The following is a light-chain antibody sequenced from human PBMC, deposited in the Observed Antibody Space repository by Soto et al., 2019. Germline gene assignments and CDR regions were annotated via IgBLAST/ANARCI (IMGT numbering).Light chain of an antibody. J-gene: IGLJ1*01. CDR2: EVS. CDR1: STDVGGYNY. V-gene: IGLV2-14*01. Sequence: QSALAQPSSVSGSPGQSITISCTGTSTDVGGYNYVSWYQHHPGKGPKLIIYEVSNRPSGVSDRFSGSKSGNKASLIISNLEAEDESDYYCGSYTCTDTPLVFGPGTKVTDL. CDR3: GSYTCTDTPLV.